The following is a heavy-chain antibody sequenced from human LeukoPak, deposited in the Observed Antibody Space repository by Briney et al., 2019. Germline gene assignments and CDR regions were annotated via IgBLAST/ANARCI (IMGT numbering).Heavy chain of an antibody. Sequence: PSETLSLTCTVSGGSISSYYWSWIRQPPGKGLEWIGYIYYSGSTNYNPSLKSRVTISVDTSKNQFSLKLSSVTAADTAVYYCARVSYPNYYDSSGPYFDYWGRGTLVTVSS. CDR1: GGSISSYY. D-gene: IGHD3-22*01. J-gene: IGHJ4*02. CDR2: IYYSGST. CDR3: ARVSYPNYYDSSGPYFDY. V-gene: IGHV4-59*01.